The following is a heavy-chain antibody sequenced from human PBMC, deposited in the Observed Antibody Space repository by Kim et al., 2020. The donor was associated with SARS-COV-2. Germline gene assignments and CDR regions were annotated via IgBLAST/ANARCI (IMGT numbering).Heavy chain of an antibody. CDR3: AKVISSGWGYYYYGMDV. CDR1: GFTFSSYG. V-gene: IGHV3-30*18. CDR2: ISYDGSNK. Sequence: GGSLRLSCAASGFTFSSYGMHWVRQAPGKGLEWVAVISYDGSNKYYADSVKGRFTISRDNSKNTLYLQMNSLRAEDTAVYYCAKVISSGWGYYYYGMDVWGQGTTVTVSS. J-gene: IGHJ6*02. D-gene: IGHD6-19*01.